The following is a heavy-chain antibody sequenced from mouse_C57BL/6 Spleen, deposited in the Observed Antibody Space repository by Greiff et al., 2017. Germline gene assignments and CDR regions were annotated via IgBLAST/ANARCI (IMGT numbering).Heavy chain of an antibody. CDR2: ISSGGSYT. V-gene: IGHV5-6*02. J-gene: IGHJ4*01. CDR1: GFTFSSYG. D-gene: IGHD2-4*01. Sequence: EVMLVESGGDLVKPGGSLKLSCAASGFTFSSYGMSWVRQTPDKRLEWVATISSGGSYTYYPDSVKGRFTISRDNAKNTLYLQMSSLKSEDTAMYYCARQDYDYDRDYAMDYWGQGTSVTVSS. CDR3: ARQDYDYDRDYAMDY.